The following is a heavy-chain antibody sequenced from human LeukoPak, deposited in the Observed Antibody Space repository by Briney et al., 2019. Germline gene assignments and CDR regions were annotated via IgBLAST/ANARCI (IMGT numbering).Heavy chain of an antibody. J-gene: IGHJ4*02. CDR1: GITFSNSA. D-gene: IGHD5-18*01. V-gene: IGHV1-58*01. CDR3: AREWVAGYINLRYFDY. CDR2: IVGGSGNA. Sequence: ASVKVSCKASGITFSNSAVQWVRQARGQHLEWIGWIVGGSGNAHHVQKFQERVTFTRDMSTSTAYMELTSLRSEDTAVYYCAREWVAGYINLRYFDYWGQGTLVTVS.